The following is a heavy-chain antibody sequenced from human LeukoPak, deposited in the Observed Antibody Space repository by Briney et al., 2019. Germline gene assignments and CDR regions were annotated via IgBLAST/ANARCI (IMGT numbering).Heavy chain of an antibody. CDR1: GGSISSSSYY. V-gene: IGHV4-39*01. Sequence: SETLSLTCSVSGGSISSSSYYWNWIRQPPGKGLEWVGSIYYSGTTYYNSSLKSRVTISEDTSKNRFSLMSTSVTAADTAVYYCARQVSDYFYYYIDVWGEGTTVIVSS. CDR3: ARQVSDYFYYYIDV. J-gene: IGHJ6*03. CDR2: IYYSGTT.